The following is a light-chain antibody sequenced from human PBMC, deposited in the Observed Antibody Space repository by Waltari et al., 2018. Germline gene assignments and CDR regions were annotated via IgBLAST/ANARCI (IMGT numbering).Light chain of an antibody. CDR2: AAS. J-gene: IGKJ5*01. V-gene: IGKV1-39*01. Sequence: DLQMTQSPSSLSASVGDRVTITCLASQSISSYVKWYQQRPGKAPKHRIYAASRLQSGVPSMFSGSVSGTDFTLTTSSLQPEDFATYYCQQSYSTPPITVGQGTRLEIK. CDR1: QSISSY. CDR3: QQSYSTPPIT.